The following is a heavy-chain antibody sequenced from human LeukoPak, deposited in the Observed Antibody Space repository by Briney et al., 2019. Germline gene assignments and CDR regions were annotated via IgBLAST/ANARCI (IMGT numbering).Heavy chain of an antibody. D-gene: IGHD3-22*01. V-gene: IGHV4-30-4*01. CDR3: ARVLNYYDSSGYYSYYFDY. CDR1: GGSISSGDYY. Sequence: SQTLPLTCTVSGGSISSGDYYWSWIRQPPGKGLEWIGYIYYSGSTYYNPSLKSRVTISVDTSKNQFSLKLSSVTAADTAVYYCARVLNYYDSSGYYSYYFDYWGQGTLVTVSS. J-gene: IGHJ4*02. CDR2: IYYSGST.